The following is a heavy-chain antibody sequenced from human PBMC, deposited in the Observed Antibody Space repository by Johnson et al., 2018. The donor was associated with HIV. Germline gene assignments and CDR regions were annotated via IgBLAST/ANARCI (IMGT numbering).Heavy chain of an antibody. CDR1: GFTFSDYY. CDR2: IWHDGRDV. V-gene: IGHV3-30*02. D-gene: IGHD1-26*01. J-gene: IGHJ3*02. CDR3: ATSGSHFAFDI. Sequence: VQLVESGGGVVQPGGSLRLSCAGSGFTFSDYYMSWIRQAPGKGLEWVAFIWHDGRDVYYADSVKGRFTISRDNSKNTLYLQMSSLRAEDTAVYYCATSGSHFAFDIWGQGTMVTVSS.